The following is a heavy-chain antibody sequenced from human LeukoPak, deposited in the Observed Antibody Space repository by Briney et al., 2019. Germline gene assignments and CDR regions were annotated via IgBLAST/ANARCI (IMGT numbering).Heavy chain of an antibody. CDR3: ARAEWKNYYYYYMDV. CDR2: IYYSGST. V-gene: IGHV4-59*12. Sequence: SETLSLTCTVSGGSISSYYWSWIRQPPGKGLEWIGYIYYSGSTNYNPSLKSRVTISVDKSKNQFSLKLSSVTAADTAVYYCARAEWKNYYYYYMDVWGKGTTVTVSS. J-gene: IGHJ6*03. CDR1: GGSISSYY. D-gene: IGHD3-3*01.